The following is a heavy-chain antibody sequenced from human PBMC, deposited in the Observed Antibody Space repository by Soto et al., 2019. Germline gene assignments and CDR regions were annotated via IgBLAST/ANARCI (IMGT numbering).Heavy chain of an antibody. CDR2: ISSSSSYI. CDR1: GFTFSSYS. J-gene: IGHJ4*02. CDR3: ARDLEVATITGVVDY. Sequence: GSLRLSCAASGFTFSSYSMNWVRQAPGKGLEWVSSISSSSSYIYYADSVKGRFTISRDNAKNSLYLQMNSLRAEDTAVYYCARDLEVATITGVVDYWGQGTLVTVSS. D-gene: IGHD5-12*01. V-gene: IGHV3-21*01.